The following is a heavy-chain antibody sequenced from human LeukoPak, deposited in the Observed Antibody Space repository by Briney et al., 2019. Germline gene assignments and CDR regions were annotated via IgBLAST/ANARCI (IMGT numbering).Heavy chain of an antibody. CDR1: GFTFSSYA. V-gene: IGHV3-30-3*01. CDR2: ISYDGSNK. D-gene: IGHD2-15*01. Sequence: GGPLRLSCAASGFTFSSYAMHWVRQAPGKGLEWVAVISYDGSNKYYADSVKGRFTISRDNSKNTLYLQMNSLRAEDTAVYYCARDCGSCYRQGTYGMDVWGQGTTVTVSS. J-gene: IGHJ6*02. CDR3: ARDCGSCYRQGTYGMDV.